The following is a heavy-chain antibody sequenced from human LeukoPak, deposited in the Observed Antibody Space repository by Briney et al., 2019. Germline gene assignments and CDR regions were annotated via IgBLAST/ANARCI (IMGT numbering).Heavy chain of an antibody. CDR3: AGFCGGDCYLNWFDP. Sequence: QSGGSLRLSCAAFGFTFSSYWMHWVRQAPGKGLVWVSRINSDGSSTSYADSVKGRFTISRDNAKNTLYLQMNSLRAEDTAVYYCAGFCGGDCYLNWFDPWGQGTLVTVSS. V-gene: IGHV3-74*01. CDR2: INSDGSST. J-gene: IGHJ5*02. CDR1: GFTFSSYW. D-gene: IGHD2-21*02.